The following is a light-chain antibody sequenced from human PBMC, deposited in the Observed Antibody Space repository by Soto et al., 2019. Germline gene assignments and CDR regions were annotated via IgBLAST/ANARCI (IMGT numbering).Light chain of an antibody. V-gene: IGKV1-5*03. CDR3: QQYSTKWS. Sequence: DIQMTQSPSTLSASVGDRVTITCRASESISSWLAWFQQKPGRAHKLLIYKASILESGVSSRFSGSESGTEFTLTISSLQPDDFATYFCQQYSTKWSFGQGTKVEIK. CDR1: ESISSW. CDR2: KAS. J-gene: IGKJ1*01.